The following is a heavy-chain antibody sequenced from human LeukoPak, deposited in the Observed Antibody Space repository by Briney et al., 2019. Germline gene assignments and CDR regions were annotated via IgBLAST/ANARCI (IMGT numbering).Heavy chain of an antibody. V-gene: IGHV4-59*01. CDR3: ARGVYIAAAQYGY. CDR1: GGSISSYY. J-gene: IGHJ4*02. D-gene: IGHD6-13*01. CDR2: IYYSGTT. Sequence: SETLSLTCTVSGGSISSYYWSWIRQPPGKGREWIGYIYYSGTTNYTPSLKSPVTISVDTSKNQFSLKLSSVTAADTAVYYCARGVYIAAAQYGYWGQGTLVTVSS.